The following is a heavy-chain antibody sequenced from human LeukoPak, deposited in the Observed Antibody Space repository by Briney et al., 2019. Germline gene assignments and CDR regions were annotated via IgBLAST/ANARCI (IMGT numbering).Heavy chain of an antibody. Sequence: PGGSLRLSCAASGFTFSNYGMHWVRQAPGKGLEWVAVISYDGSNKYYADSVKGRFTISRDNSKNTLYLQMNSLRAEDTAVYCCAKDLGPTAPYFDYWGQGTLATVSS. V-gene: IGHV3-30*18. D-gene: IGHD1-1*01. J-gene: IGHJ4*02. CDR3: AKDLGPTAPYFDY. CDR1: GFTFSNYG. CDR2: ISYDGSNK.